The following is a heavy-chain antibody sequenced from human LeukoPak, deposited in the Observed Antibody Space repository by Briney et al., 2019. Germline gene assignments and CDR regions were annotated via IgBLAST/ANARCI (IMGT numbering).Heavy chain of an antibody. J-gene: IGHJ1*01. V-gene: IGHV3-53*01. CDR1: GFTFSSNS. CDR2: IYSDNT. D-gene: IGHD3-22*01. CDR3: AKSYNYDTSGPKFFQH. Sequence: GGSLRLSCTVSGFTFSSNSMSWVRQAPGKGLEWVSFIYSDNTHYSDSVKGRFTVSRDNSRKRLHLQMNSLRAEDTAVYYCAKSYNYDTSGPKFFQHWGQGTLVTVSS.